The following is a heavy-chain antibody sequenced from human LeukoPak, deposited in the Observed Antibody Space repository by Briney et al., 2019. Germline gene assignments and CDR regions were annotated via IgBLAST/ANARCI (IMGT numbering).Heavy chain of an antibody. CDR3: ARDGYDSSGYYQSGFDY. CDR1: GDSVSSNSAA. CDR2: TYYRFKWYN. J-gene: IGHJ4*02. V-gene: IGHV6-1*01. Sequence: SQTLSLTCAISGDSVSSNSAAWNWIRQSPSRGLEWLGRTYYRFKWYNDYAVSVKSRITINPDTSKNQFSLQLNSVTPEDTAVYYCARDGYDSSGYYQSGFDYWGQGTLVTVSS. D-gene: IGHD3-22*01.